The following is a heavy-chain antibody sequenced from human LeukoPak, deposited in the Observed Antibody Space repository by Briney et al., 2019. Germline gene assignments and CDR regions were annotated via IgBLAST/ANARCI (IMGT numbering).Heavy chain of an antibody. CDR2: IYTSGST. Sequence: SETLSLTCTVSGGSISSDYWSWIRQPAGKGLEWIGRIYTSGSTNYNPSLKSRVTMSVDTSKNQFSLKLSSVTAADTAVYYCARDHGSGSFNYYYMDVWGKGTTVTISS. J-gene: IGHJ6*03. V-gene: IGHV4-4*07. CDR3: ARDHGSGSFNYYYMDV. D-gene: IGHD3-10*01. CDR1: GGSISSDY.